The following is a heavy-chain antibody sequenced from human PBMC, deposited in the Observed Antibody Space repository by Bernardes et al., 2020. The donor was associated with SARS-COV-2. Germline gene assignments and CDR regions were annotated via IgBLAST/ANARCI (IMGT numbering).Heavy chain of an antibody. J-gene: IGHJ4*02. V-gene: IGHV3-30*18. CDR3: AKQNVHSGVDY. CDR1: GFIFNGFG. CDR2: ISDDGSKK. D-gene: IGHD3-10*02. Sequence: GSLRLSCAASGFIFNGFGMQWVRQAPGKGLEWVALISDDGSKKYYAESVKGRFTISRDNSKNTMYLEVNSLRAEDTAVYYCAKQNVHSGVDYWGQGTLVTVSS.